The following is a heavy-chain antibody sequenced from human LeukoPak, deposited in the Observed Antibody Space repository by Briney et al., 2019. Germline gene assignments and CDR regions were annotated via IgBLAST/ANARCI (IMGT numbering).Heavy chain of an antibody. CDR3: ARGRKYNWNYGGAFDI. Sequence: PSETLSLTCGVYGGSFSGYYWTWIRQPPGKGLEWIGEINHSGSTNYNPSLKSRVSISVDTSKNQFSLKLSSVTAADTAVYYCARGRKYNWNYGGAFDIWGQGTMVTVSS. CDR2: INHSGST. J-gene: IGHJ3*02. V-gene: IGHV4-34*01. CDR1: GGSFSGYY. D-gene: IGHD1-7*01.